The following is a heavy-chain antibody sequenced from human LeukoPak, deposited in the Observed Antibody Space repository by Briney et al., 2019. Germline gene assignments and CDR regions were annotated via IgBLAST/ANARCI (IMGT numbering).Heavy chain of an antibody. CDR1: GGSISSGDYY. J-gene: IGHJ4*02. CDR3: ARDTRITGTGRHGSC. CDR2: IYYSGST. D-gene: IGHD1-20*01. Sequence: SQTLSLTCTVSGGSISSGDYYWSWIRQPPGKGLEWIGYIYYSGSTYYNPSLKSRVTISVDTSKNQFSLKLSSVTAADTAVYYCARDTRITGTGRHGSCWGQGTLVTVSS. V-gene: IGHV4-30-4*01.